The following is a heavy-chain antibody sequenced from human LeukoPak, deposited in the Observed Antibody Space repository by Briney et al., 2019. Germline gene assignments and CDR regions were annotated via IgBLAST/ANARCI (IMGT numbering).Heavy chain of an antibody. CDR2: INYSGST. Sequence: SETLSLTCTVSGDSISGFYWSWLRQPPGEGLEWIGYINYSGSTNYNPSLKSRVTILIETSKNQFSLKLSSVTAADTAVYYCARGGARGSSAFDIWGQGTMVTVSS. D-gene: IGHD3-10*01. J-gene: IGHJ3*02. V-gene: IGHV4-59*01. CDR3: ARGGARGSSAFDI. CDR1: GDSISGFY.